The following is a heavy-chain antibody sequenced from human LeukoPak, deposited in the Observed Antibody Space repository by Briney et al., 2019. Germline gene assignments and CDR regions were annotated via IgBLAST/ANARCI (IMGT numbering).Heavy chain of an antibody. Sequence: GGSLRLSCAASGNYWMHWVRQAPGKGLEWVSCITGSSDYIFYADSVRGRFTISRDNAKNSLFLQMNSLRAEDTAVYYCAKFKGHYGDSEYYFDSWGQGTLVTVSS. D-gene: IGHD3-10*01. CDR3: AKFKGHYGDSEYYFDS. CDR1: GNYW. CDR2: ITGSSDYI. V-gene: IGHV3-21*01. J-gene: IGHJ4*02.